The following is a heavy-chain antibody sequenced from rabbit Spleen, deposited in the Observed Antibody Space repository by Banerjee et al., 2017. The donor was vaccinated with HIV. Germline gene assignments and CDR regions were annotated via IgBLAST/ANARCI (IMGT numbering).Heavy chain of an antibody. Sequence: QEQLVESGGGLVKPGASLTLTCTASGFSFSSSYWICWVRQAPGKGLEWIGCIYTGSSGSTYYASWAKGRFTVSKTSSTTVTLQMTSLTDADTTTYFCARKSNGDFNPFNLWGPGTLVTVS. J-gene: IGHJ4*01. CDR3: ARKSNGDFNPFNL. CDR1: GFSFSSSYW. V-gene: IGHV1S45*01. CDR2: IYTGSSGST. D-gene: IGHD2-1*01.